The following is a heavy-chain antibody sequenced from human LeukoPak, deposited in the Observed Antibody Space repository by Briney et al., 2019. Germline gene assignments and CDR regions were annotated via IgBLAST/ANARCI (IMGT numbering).Heavy chain of an antibody. CDR3: AMGDPYQLLEY. CDR2: FDLDGAGET. V-gene: IGHV1-24*01. J-gene: IGHJ4*02. D-gene: IGHD2-2*01. Sequence: GASVRVSCKVSGYSLTGVSKYWGRQAPGKGLEWMGGFDLDGAGETFFAQKFEGRVTMTEDTSTDTVYMELSSLRSDDTAVYYCAMGDPYQLLEYWGQGTLVTVSS. CDR1: GYSLTGVS.